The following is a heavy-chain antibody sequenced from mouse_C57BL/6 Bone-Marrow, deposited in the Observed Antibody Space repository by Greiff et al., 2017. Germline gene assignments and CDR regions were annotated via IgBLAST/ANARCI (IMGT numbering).Heavy chain of an antibody. CDR2: SRNKANDYTT. V-gene: IGHV7-1*01. CDR3: ARDDYYGSSPFAY. Sequence: EVKLVESGGGLVQSGRSLRLSCATSGFTFSDFYMEWVRQAPGKGLEWIAASRNKANDYTTEYSASVKGRFIVSRDTSQSILYLQMNALRAEDTASYYCARDDYYGSSPFAYWGQGTLVTVSA. CDR1: GFTFSDFY. J-gene: IGHJ3*01. D-gene: IGHD1-1*01.